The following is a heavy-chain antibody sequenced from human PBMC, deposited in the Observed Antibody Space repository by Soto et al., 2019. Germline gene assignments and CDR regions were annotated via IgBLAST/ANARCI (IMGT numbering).Heavy chain of an antibody. CDR3: ARGGSPSGAWFDP. Sequence: ASVKVSCKASGGTFSSYTISWVRQAPGQGLEWMGRIIPILGIANYAQKFQGRVTITADKSTSTAYMELSSLRSEDTAVYYCARGGSPSGAWFDPWGQGTLVTVSS. J-gene: IGHJ5*02. CDR1: GGTFSSYT. CDR2: IIPILGIA. D-gene: IGHD3-10*01. V-gene: IGHV1-69*02.